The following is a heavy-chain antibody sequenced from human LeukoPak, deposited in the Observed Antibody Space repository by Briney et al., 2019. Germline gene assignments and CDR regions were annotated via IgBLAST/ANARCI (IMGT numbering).Heavy chain of an antibody. V-gene: IGHV3-74*01. D-gene: IGHD1-26*01. CDR2: INTDGSST. J-gene: IGHJ5*02. CDR1: GFTFRTYW. CDR3: ARPQGGPNWFDP. Sequence: GSLRLSCAASGFTFRTYWMHWVRQAPGKGLVWVSRINTDGSSTTYADFVKGRFSISRDNVKNILYLQMNSLRAEDTAVYYCARPQGGPNWFDPWGQGTLVTVSS.